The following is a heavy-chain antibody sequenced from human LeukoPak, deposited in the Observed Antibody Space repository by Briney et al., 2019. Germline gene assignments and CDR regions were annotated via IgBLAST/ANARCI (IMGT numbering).Heavy chain of an antibody. CDR2: IFYSGST. V-gene: IGHV4-39*01. CDR3: ATRRSGSHPYY. J-gene: IGHJ4*02. Sequence: SETLSLTCSVSGGSMNNYYWEWIRQPPGKGLEWVGSIFYSGSTSYNPSLKSRVTMSVDTSKNQFSLRLNSVTATDTAVYYCATRRSGSHPYYWGQGTLVTVSS. CDR1: GGSMNNYY. D-gene: IGHD1-26*01.